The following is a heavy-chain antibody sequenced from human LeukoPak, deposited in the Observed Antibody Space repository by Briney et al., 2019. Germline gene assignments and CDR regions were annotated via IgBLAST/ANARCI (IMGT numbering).Heavy chain of an antibody. CDR3: ARVYGSGCYHAFDI. J-gene: IGHJ3*02. CDR1: GGSISSYY. V-gene: IGHV4-4*07. D-gene: IGHD3-10*01. CDR2: IYTSGST. Sequence: SETLSLTCTVSGGSISSYYWSWIRQPAGKGLDWIGRIYTSGSTNYNPSLKSRVTMSVDTSKNQFSLKLSSVTAADTAVYYCARVYGSGCYHAFDIWGQGTMVTVSS.